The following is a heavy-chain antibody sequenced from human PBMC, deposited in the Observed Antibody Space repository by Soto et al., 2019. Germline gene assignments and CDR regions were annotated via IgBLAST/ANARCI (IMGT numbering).Heavy chain of an antibody. J-gene: IGHJ3*02. Sequence: PGGSLRLSCAASGFTFSSYSMNWVRQAPGKGLEWVSSISSSSSYIYYADSVKGRFTISRDNAKNSLYLQMNSLRAEDTAVYYCARDRGGSGSPAFDIWGQGTMVTVSS. CDR3: ARDRGGSGSPAFDI. CDR2: ISSSSSYI. CDR1: GFTFSSYS. D-gene: IGHD3-10*01. V-gene: IGHV3-21*01.